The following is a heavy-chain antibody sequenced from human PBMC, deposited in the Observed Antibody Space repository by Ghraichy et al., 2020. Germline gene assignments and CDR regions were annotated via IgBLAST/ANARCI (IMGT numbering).Heavy chain of an antibody. J-gene: IGHJ4*02. Sequence: GGSLRLSCAASGFSFGSYRMHWVRQVPGKGLVWVSHIDNYMTIRCYADSVKGRFTISRDNTKNTLYLEMGDLRVDDTAVYYCARGLERSGYYIYYWGQGSLVTVS. D-gene: IGHD5-12*01. CDR1: GFSFGSYR. CDR2: IDNYMTIR. V-gene: IGHV3-74*01. CDR3: ARGLERSGYYIYY.